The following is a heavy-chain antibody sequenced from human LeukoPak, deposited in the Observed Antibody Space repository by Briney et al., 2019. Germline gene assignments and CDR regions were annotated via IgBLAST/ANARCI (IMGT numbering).Heavy chain of an antibody. J-gene: IGHJ5*02. CDR3: ARGVVAAIFHWFDP. Sequence: SVKVSCKASGGTFSSYAISWVRQAPGQGLEWMGGIIPIFGTANYAQKFQGRVTITTDESTSTAYMEPSSLRSEDTAVYYCARGVVAAIFHWFDPWGQGTLVTVSS. D-gene: IGHD2-15*01. CDR1: GGTFSSYA. V-gene: IGHV1-69*05. CDR2: IIPIFGTA.